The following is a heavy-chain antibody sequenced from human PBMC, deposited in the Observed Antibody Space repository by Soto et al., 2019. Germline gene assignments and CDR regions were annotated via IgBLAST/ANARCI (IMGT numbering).Heavy chain of an antibody. Sequence: EVQLVESGGGLVQPGGSLRLSCAASGLTFSRSSMSWVRQAPGKGLEWVANIEQDGSEKNYVDSVKGRFTVSRDNAKNSLYLQMNSLRVEDTAVYYCAREGRGYCSSTTCPGIWGQGTLVTVSS. J-gene: IGHJ4*02. CDR3: AREGRGYCSSTTCPGI. CDR1: GLTFSRSS. D-gene: IGHD2-2*01. CDR2: IEQDGSEK. V-gene: IGHV3-7*01.